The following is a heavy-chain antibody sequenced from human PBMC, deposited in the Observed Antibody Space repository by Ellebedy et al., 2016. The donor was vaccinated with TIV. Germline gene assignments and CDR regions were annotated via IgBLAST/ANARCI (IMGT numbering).Heavy chain of an antibody. CDR2: ISAYNGNT. D-gene: IGHD3-10*01. V-gene: IGHV1-18*04. J-gene: IGHJ6*02. Sequence: ASVKVSCKASGYTFTSYGISWVRQAPGQGLEWMGWISAYNGNTNYAQKLQGRVTITTDTSTSTAYMELRSLRPDDTAVYYCARWFGELWSNYYYYGMDVWGQGTTVTVSS. CDR1: GYTFTSYG. CDR3: ARWFGELWSNYYYYGMDV.